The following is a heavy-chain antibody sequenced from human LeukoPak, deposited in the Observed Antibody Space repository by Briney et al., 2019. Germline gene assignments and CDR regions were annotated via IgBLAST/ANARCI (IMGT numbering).Heavy chain of an antibody. CDR3: GKDGDYYDSSGYLRGMDV. J-gene: IGHJ6*02. V-gene: IGHV3-9*01. D-gene: IGHD3-22*01. CDR2: ISWNSGSI. CDR1: GFTFDDYA. Sequence: GGSLRLSCAASGFTFDDYAMHWVRQAPGKGLEWVSGISWNSGSIGYADSVKGRFTISRDNAKNFPYLQMNSLRAEDTALYYCGKDGDYYDSSGYLRGMDVWGQGTTVTVSS.